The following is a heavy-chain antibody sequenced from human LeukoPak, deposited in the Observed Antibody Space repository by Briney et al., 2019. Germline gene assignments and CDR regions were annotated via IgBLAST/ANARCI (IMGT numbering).Heavy chain of an antibody. V-gene: IGHV4-59*01. CDR2: IYYSGST. D-gene: IGHD3-10*01. CDR3: AREAPSYGSGSYQAFDI. CDR1: GGSISSYY. Sequence: PSETLSLTCTVSGGSISSYYWSWIRQPPGKGLEWIGYIYYSGSTNYNPSLKSRVTISVDTSKNQFSLKLSSVTAADTAVYYCAREAPSYGSGSYQAFDIWGQGTMVTVSS. J-gene: IGHJ3*02.